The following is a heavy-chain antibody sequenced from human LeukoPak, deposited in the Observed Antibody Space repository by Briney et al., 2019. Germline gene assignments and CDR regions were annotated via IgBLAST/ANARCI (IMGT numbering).Heavy chain of an antibody. V-gene: IGHV4-34*01. CDR1: GGSFSGYY. CDR3: ARRKRYCSSTSCYRGKRSTYYYYYMDV. J-gene: IGHJ6*03. D-gene: IGHD2-2*01. Sequence: PQTLSLTCAVYGGSFSGYYWSWIRQPPGKGREWIGEINHSGSTNYNPSLKSRVTISVDTSKNQCSLKMSSVTAADTAVYYCARRKRYCSSTSCYRGKRSTYYYYYMDVWGKGTTVTVSS. CDR2: INHSGST.